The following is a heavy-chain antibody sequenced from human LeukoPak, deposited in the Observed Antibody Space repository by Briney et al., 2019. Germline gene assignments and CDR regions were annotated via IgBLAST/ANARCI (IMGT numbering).Heavy chain of an antibody. CDR1: GASIRSYY. J-gene: IGHJ4*02. CDR3: ATLGDFDY. CDR2: IYYGGST. Sequence: SETLSLTCTVSGASIRSYYWSWIRQPTGKGLEWIAYIYYGGSTNYSPSLKSRVTLSLDTSKNQVSLKLSSVTAADTAVYYCATLGDFDYWGQGTLVTVSS. V-gene: IGHV4-59*08.